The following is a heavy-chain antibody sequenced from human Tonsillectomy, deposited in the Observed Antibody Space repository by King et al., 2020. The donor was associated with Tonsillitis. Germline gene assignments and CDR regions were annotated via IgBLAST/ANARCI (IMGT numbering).Heavy chain of an antibody. Sequence: VQLVESGAEVKKPGSSVKVSCTASGGTLSNYAIAWVRQAPGQGLEWMGGIIPTIGAANYAQKFQGRATKTADESTNTAYMELRSLTSEDTAVYFCAGDWARGDFSENSGYRWGQGTLVTVSS. CDR3: AGDWARGDFSENSGYR. V-gene: IGHV1-69*01. CDR2: IIPTIGAA. J-gene: IGHJ4*02. CDR1: GGTLSNYA. D-gene: IGHD3-22*01.